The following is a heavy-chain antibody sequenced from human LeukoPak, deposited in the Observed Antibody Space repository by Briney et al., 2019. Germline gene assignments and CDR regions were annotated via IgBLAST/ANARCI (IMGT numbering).Heavy chain of an antibody. V-gene: IGHV3-23*01. CDR1: GFTFSSYG. CDR2: VSGPGSST. Sequence: GGSLRLSCAASGFTFSSYGMHWVRQAPGKGLEWVSGVSGPGSSTYYADSVKGRFTISRDNSKNRLYLQMNSLRAEDTALYYCAKGYDYYYMDVWGKGTTVTVSS. CDR3: AKGYDYYYMDV. J-gene: IGHJ6*03.